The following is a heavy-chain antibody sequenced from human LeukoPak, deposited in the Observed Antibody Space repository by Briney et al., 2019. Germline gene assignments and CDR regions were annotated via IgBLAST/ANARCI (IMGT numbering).Heavy chain of an antibody. Sequence: SEALSLTCTVSGGSLSSSSYYWGWIRQPPGKGLEWIGYIYYSGSTNYNPSLKSRVTISVDTSKNQFSLKLSSVTAADTAVYYCARSTHYYDSSGYYYLIGAGYLTVGLYAFDIWGQGTMVTVSS. J-gene: IGHJ3*02. CDR2: IYYSGST. CDR3: ARSTHYYDSSGYYYLIGAGYLTVGLYAFDI. D-gene: IGHD3-22*01. CDR1: GGSLSSSSYY. V-gene: IGHV4-61*01.